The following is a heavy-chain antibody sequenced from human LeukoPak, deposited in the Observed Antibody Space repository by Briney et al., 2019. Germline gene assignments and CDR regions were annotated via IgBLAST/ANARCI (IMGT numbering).Heavy chain of an antibody. D-gene: IGHD5-12*01. Sequence: SGESLRLSCAGSGFTFSSYSMNWVRRAPGKGLEWVSSISSGGTYIYYADSVKGRFTISRDNTKNSLYLQMNSLRAEDTAVYYCARDRSGYSGYECQAYWGQGTLVTASS. CDR2: ISSGGTYI. V-gene: IGHV3-21*01. CDR3: ARDRSGYSGYECQAY. J-gene: IGHJ4*02. CDR1: GFTFSSYS.